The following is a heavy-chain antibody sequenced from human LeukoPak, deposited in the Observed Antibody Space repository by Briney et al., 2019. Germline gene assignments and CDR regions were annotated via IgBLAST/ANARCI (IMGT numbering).Heavy chain of an antibody. J-gene: IGHJ5*02. CDR1: GGSFSGYY. D-gene: IGHD2-2*01. CDR3: ARGLASYCSSTSCPYDP. Sequence: SETLSLTCAVYGGSFSGYYWSWIRQPPGKGLEWIGYIYYSGSTNYNPSLKSRVTISVDTSKNQFSLKLSSATAADTAVYYCARGLASYCSSTSCPYDPWGQGTLVTVSS. CDR2: IYYSGST. V-gene: IGHV4-59*01.